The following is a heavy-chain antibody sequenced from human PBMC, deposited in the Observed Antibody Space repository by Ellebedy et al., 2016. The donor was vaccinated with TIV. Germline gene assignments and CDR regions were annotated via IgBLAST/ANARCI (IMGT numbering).Heavy chain of an antibody. D-gene: IGHD1-26*01. J-gene: IGHJ4*02. V-gene: IGHV3-21*03. CDR3: ATLTGGGYGKYYFDY. CDR2: ISPRSDYI. Sequence: GGSLRLSCAASGFTFSSFWMHWFRQAPGKGLEWVSSISPRSDYIYYRDSVKGRFTISRDNARNSVYLQMDSLRAEDTAVYYCATLTGGGYGKYYFDYWGQGTLVTVSS. CDR1: GFTFSSFW.